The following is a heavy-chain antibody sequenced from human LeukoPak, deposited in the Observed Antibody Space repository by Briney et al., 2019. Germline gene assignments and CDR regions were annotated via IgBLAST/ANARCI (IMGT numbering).Heavy chain of an antibody. Sequence: GGSLRLSCAASGFTFSNYAMHWVRQAPGKGLEWVSSISYDGSKNYYADSVKGRFSISRDNSKSTLYLQMDNLRAEDTAVYYCASNRGSDYWGQGTLVTVSS. CDR3: ASNRGSDY. V-gene: IGHV3-30*01. D-gene: IGHD1-14*01. CDR2: ISYDGSKN. J-gene: IGHJ4*02. CDR1: GFTFSNYA.